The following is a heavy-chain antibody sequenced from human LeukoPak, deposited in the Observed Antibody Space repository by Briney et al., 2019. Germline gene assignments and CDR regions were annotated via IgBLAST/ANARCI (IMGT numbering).Heavy chain of an antibody. J-gene: IGHJ4*02. CDR2: VNLQGST. CDR1: GGSITNTNY. Sequence: PSGTLSLTCGVSGGSITNTNYWTWVRQPPGKGLEWIGEVNLQGSTNYNPSLMGRVTISVDTSENHISLQLTSVIAADTAVYYCAREGGPYRPLDYSGQGTLVTVSS. CDR3: AREGGPYRPLDY. V-gene: IGHV4-4*02.